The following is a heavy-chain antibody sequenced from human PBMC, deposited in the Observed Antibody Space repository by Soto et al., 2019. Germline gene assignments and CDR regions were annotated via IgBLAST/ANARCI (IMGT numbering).Heavy chain of an antibody. V-gene: IGHV2-70*01. Sequence: SGPTLVNPTQTLTLTCTFSGVSLSTSGMCVSWIRQPPGKALEGLALIDWGEEKYYSKSLKTRLTISKDTSKNQVVLTMTNMDPVDTATYYCARIRNTWGSGWYYFDYWGQGTLVTVSS. CDR2: IDWGEEK. D-gene: IGHD6-19*01. CDR3: ARIRNTWGSGWYYFDY. CDR1: GVSLSTSGMC. J-gene: IGHJ4*02.